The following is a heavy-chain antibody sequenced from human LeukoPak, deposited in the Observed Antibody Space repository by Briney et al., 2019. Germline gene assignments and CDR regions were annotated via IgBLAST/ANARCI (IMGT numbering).Heavy chain of an antibody. Sequence: PSETLSLTCTVSGGSISSGSYYWSWIRQPAGKGLEWIGRIYTSGSTNYNPSLKSRVTISVDTSKNQFSLKLSSVTAADTAVYYCAGFEYSRLYYFDYWGQGTLVTVSS. CDR3: AGFEYSRLYYFDY. CDR2: IYTSGST. V-gene: IGHV4-61*02. CDR1: GGSISSGSYY. J-gene: IGHJ4*02. D-gene: IGHD6-6*01.